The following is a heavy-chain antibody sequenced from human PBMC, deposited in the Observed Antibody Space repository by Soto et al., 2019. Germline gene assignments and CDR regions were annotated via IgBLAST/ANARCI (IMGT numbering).Heavy chain of an antibody. CDR2: ISSSSSYI. J-gene: IGHJ3*02. V-gene: IGHV3-21*01. CDR3: ARDSTVEWLGLAFDI. Sequence: GGSLRLSCAASGFTFSSYSMNWVRQATGKGLEWVSSISSSSSYIYYADSVEGRFTISRDNAKNSLYLQMNSLRAEDTAVYYCARDSTVEWLGLAFDIWGQGTMVTVSS. D-gene: IGHD6-19*01. CDR1: GFTFSSYS.